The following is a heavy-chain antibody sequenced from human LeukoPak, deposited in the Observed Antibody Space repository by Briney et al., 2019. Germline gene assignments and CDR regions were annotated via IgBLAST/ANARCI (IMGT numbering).Heavy chain of an antibody. V-gene: IGHV1-2*06. CDR1: GGTFSSYA. Sequence: ASVKVSCKASGGTFSSYAISWVRQAPGQGLEWMGRINPKSGGPDYAQNFQGRVTMTRDTSITTAYMELSNLRSDDTAMYYCARPDYYGSGTYYNQYYFDYWGQGTLVTVSS. J-gene: IGHJ4*02. CDR2: INPKSGGP. CDR3: ARPDYYGSGTYYNQYYFDY. D-gene: IGHD3-10*01.